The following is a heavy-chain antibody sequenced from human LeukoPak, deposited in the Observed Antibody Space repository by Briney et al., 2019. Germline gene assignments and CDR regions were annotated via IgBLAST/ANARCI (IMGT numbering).Heavy chain of an antibody. V-gene: IGHV3-23*01. Sequence: PGGSLRLSCAASGFTFSTYVMSWVRQAPGKGLEWVSSISGSGGSTYYADSVKGCFTISRDNSKNTLYLQMKSLRAEDTAVYYCAKVTGGTSSLFDYWGQGNLVTVSS. J-gene: IGHJ4*02. CDR1: GFTFSTYV. CDR3: AKVTGGTSSLFDY. CDR2: ISGSGGST. D-gene: IGHD6-6*01.